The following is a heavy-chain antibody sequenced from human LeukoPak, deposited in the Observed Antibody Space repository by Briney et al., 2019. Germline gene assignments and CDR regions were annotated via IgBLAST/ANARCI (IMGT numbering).Heavy chain of an antibody. Sequence: TSETLSLTCAVYGVSFSDYYWSWIRQPPGKGLEWIGEINHSGTTNYSPSLKSRVSISVDTSKNQFSLKLNSVTAADAAMYYCASHYSSGSYRYTGSFDSWGQGMLVNVSS. D-gene: IGHD3-16*02. CDR3: ASHYSSGSYRYTGSFDS. J-gene: IGHJ4*02. CDR2: INHSGTT. CDR1: GVSFSDYY. V-gene: IGHV4-34*01.